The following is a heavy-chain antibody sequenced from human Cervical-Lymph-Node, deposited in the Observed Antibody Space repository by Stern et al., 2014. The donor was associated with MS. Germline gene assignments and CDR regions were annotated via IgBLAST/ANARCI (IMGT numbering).Heavy chain of an antibody. Sequence: VHLVESGGGVVQPGRSLRLSCAAAGFSLSSHGMHWVRQAPGNGLEWVATIWYDGTNIHYADSVKGRFTISRDTSNNILHLQMNSLRVEDTALYYCARRKWGSVDVIDVWGQGTMVAVSS. CDR3: ARRKWGSVDVIDV. CDR1: GFSLSSHG. CDR2: IWYDGTNI. V-gene: IGHV3-33*01. D-gene: IGHD7-27*01. J-gene: IGHJ3*01.